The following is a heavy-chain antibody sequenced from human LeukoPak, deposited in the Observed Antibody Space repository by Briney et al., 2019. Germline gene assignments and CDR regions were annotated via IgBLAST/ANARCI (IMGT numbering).Heavy chain of an antibody. CDR2: IYSGGST. Sequence: GGSLRLSCAASGFTVSSSYMTWVRQAPGKGLEWVSVIYSGGSTYYADSVKGRFTISRDNSKNTLYLQMNSLRAEDTAVYYCARDLAPYYYDSSGYYYLEMCNEGWFDPWGQGTLVTVSS. CDR3: ARDLAPYYYDSSGYYYLEMCNEGWFDP. D-gene: IGHD3-22*01. CDR1: GFTVSSSY. V-gene: IGHV3-53*01. J-gene: IGHJ5*02.